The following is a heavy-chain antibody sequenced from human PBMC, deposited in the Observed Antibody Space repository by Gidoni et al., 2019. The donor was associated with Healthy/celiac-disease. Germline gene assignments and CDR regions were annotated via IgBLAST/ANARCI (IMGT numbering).Heavy chain of an antibody. CDR2: INHSGST. D-gene: IGHD6-19*01. CDR1: GGSFSGYY. CDR3: ARGRGPIAVAGRKAFDI. J-gene: IGHJ3*02. V-gene: IGHV4-34*01. Sequence: QVQLQQWGAGLLKPSETLSLTCAVDGGSFSGYYWSWIRQPPGKGMEWIGEINHSGSTNYNPSLKSRVTISVDTFKNQFSLKLSSVTAADTAVYYCARGRGPIAVAGRKAFDIWGQGTMVTVSS.